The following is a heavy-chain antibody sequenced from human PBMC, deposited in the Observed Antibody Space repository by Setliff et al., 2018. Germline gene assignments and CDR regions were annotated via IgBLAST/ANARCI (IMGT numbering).Heavy chain of an antibody. CDR2: IKEDGSEK. D-gene: IGHD1-26*01. CDR3: ARVGGPAASIRA. J-gene: IGHJ3*01. Sequence: GGSLRLSCAASRFTFSNYWMSWVRQAPGKGLEWVANIKEDGSEKYYVDSVKGRFTISRDNAKNSLDLQMDSLRGEDTAVDYCARVGGPAASIRAWGQGTMVTVSS. CDR1: RFTFSNYW. V-gene: IGHV3-7*01.